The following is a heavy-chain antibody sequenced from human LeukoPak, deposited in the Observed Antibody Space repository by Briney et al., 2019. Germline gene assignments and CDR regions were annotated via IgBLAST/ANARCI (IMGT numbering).Heavy chain of an antibody. Sequence: SETLSLTCTVSGGSISSYYWSWIRQPPGKGLEWIGEINHSGSTNYNPSLKSRVTISVDTSKNQFSLKLSSVTAADTAVYYCARRMTYSSGWWGGPYYFDYWGQGTLVTVSS. CDR1: GGSISSYY. J-gene: IGHJ4*02. CDR3: ARRMTYSSGWWGGPYYFDY. D-gene: IGHD6-19*01. CDR2: INHSGST. V-gene: IGHV4-34*01.